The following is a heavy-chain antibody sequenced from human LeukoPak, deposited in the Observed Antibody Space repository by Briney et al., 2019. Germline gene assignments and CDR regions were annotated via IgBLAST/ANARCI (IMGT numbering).Heavy chain of an antibody. V-gene: IGHV3-23*01. CDR3: AKGHSDFGTGFDL. Sequence: GGSLILSCAASGFRFSDFALSWVRQAPGKGLECVSVISGSGGRTYFAESVKARFTISRDNSENTLYLQMNSLTADDTAVYYCAKGHSDFGTGFDLWGQGTLVTVS. CDR2: ISGSGGRT. D-gene: IGHD4-17*01. CDR1: GFRFSDFA. J-gene: IGHJ4*02.